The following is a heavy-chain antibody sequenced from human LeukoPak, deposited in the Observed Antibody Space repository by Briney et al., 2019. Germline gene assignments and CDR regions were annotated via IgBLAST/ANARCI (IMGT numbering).Heavy chain of an antibody. CDR3: ARAPSSEVTTNYYYGMDV. D-gene: IGHD4-17*01. Sequence: GASVKVSCKASGYTFTGYYMHWVRQAPGQGLEWMGRIIPILGIANYAQKFQGRVTITADKSTSTAYMELSSLRSEDTAVYYCARAPSSEVTTNYYYGMDVWGQGTTVTVSS. J-gene: IGHJ6*02. V-gene: IGHV1-69*04. CDR1: GYTFTGYY. CDR2: IIPILGIA.